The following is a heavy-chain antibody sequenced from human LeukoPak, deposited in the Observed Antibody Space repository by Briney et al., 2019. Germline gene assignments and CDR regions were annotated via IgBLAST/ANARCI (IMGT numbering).Heavy chain of an antibody. CDR1: GGTFSSYA. CDR3: ARDSGSSGYFGY. D-gene: IGHD3-22*01. CDR2: IIPIFGTA. J-gene: IGHJ4*02. V-gene: IGHV1-69*13. Sequence: SVKFSCTASGGTFSSYAISWVRQAPGQGLEWMGGIIPIFGTANYAQKFQGRVTITADESTSTAYMELSSLRSEDTAVYYCARDSGSSGYFGYWGQGTLVTVSS.